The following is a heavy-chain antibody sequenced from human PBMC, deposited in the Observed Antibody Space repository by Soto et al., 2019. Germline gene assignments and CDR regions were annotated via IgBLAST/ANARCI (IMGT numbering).Heavy chain of an antibody. V-gene: IGHV3-30*04. Sequence: QVQLVESGGGVVQPERSQRLSCKASKFTFASYVMHWVRQAPGEGLEWVALISFDGTNKYYADSVKGRFTISRDNSKNTMYLQMNSLRPEDTAVYYCAREMIPMIMGGMSAMDVWGQGTTVTVS. D-gene: IGHD3-22*01. CDR3: AREMIPMIMGGMSAMDV. CDR2: ISFDGTNK. J-gene: IGHJ6*02. CDR1: KFTFASYV.